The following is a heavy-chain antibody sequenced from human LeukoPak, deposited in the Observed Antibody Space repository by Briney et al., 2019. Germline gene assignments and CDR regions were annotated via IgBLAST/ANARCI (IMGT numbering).Heavy chain of an antibody. CDR1: GFTFSNHG. D-gene: IGHD2-21*02. J-gene: IGHJ4*02. V-gene: IGHV3-33*01. Sequence: PGGSLRLSCAASGFTFSNHGMHWVRQAPGKGPEWVALIWYDGSNKYYGDSVKGRFTISRDNSKSTVYLNSLRAEDTGVYYCARDRLEAVTDDDYFDYWGQGTLVTVSS. CDR2: IWYDGSNK. CDR3: ARDRLEAVTDDDYFDY.